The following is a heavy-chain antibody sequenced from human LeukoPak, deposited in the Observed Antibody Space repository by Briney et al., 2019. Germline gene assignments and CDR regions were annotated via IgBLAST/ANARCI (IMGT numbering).Heavy chain of an antibody. V-gene: IGHV1-2*02. CDR3: ARIPQDYRWFDP. CDR2: INPNSGGT. J-gene: IGHJ5*02. Sequence: ASVKVSCKASGYTFSGYYMHWVRQAPGQGLEWMGWINPNSGGTNYAQKFQGRVTMTRDTSISTVYMELNRLRFDDTAVYYCARIPQDYRWFDPWGQGTLVTVSS. D-gene: IGHD4-11*01. CDR1: GYTFSGYY.